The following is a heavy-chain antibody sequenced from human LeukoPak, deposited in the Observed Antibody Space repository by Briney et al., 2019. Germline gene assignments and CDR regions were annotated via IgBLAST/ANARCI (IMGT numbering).Heavy chain of an antibody. CDR1: GFTFSSYE. Sequence: GGSLRLSCAASGFTFSSYEMNWVRQAPGKGLEWVSYISSSGSTIYYADSVKGRFTISRDNSKNTLYLQMNSLRAEDTAVYYCAKVGTRDDYNLDYWGQGTLVTVSS. CDR3: AKVGTRDDYNLDY. V-gene: IGHV3-48*03. D-gene: IGHD5-24*01. J-gene: IGHJ4*02. CDR2: ISSSGSTI.